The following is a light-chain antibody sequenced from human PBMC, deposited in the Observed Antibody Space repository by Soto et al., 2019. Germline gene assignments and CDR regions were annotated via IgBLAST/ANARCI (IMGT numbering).Light chain of an antibody. CDR2: DAS. V-gene: IGKV3-11*01. J-gene: IGKJ1*01. CDR3: QQRSNWPR. Sequence: EIVLTQSPATLSLSPGERATLSCRASQSVSSYLAWYQQKPGQAPRLLIYDASNRATGIPARFSGSGSGTDFTLTISSLEPEDFAVYYCQQRSNWPRFGQGTKVEI. CDR1: QSVSSY.